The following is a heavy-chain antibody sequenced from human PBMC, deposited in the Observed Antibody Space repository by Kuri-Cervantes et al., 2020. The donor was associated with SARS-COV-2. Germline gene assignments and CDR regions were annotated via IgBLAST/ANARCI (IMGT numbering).Heavy chain of an antibody. D-gene: IGHD2-15*01. J-gene: IGHJ6*03. CDR3: ARGQGVAVPVALLVFLGYYMDV. V-gene: IGHV4-59*11. CDR1: GGSISSHY. Sequence: GSLRLSCTVSGGSISSHYWSWIRQPPGKGLEWIGYIYYSGSTNYNPSLKSRVTISVDTSKNQFSLKLSSVTAADTAVYFCARGQGVAVPVALLVFLGYYMDVWGKGTTVTVSS. CDR2: IYYSGST.